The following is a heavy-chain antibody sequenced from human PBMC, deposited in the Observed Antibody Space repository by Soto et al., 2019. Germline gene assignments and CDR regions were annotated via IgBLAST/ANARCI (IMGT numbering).Heavy chain of an antibody. Sequence: QVHLVQSGAEVKNPGASVKVSCKCSGYTFTSYGITWVRQAPGQGLEWMGWISAHNDNTDYAQKLQGRVTVTRDTSTSTAYMELRSLRSDDTAVYYCARGRYGDYWGQGALVTVSS. V-gene: IGHV1-18*01. CDR3: ARGRYGDY. CDR1: GYTFTSYG. CDR2: ISAHNDNT. J-gene: IGHJ4*02. D-gene: IGHD1-1*01.